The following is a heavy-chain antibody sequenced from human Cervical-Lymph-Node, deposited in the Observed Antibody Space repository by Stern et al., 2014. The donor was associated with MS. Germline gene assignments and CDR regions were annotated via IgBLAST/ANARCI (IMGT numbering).Heavy chain of an antibody. CDR3: ARGTYYYDSSGYYVSYYYYYGMDV. CDR1: GGTFSSYA. CDR2: IIPIFGTA. V-gene: IGHV1-69*01. Sequence: QVQLVQSGAEVKKPGSSVKVSCKASGGTFSSYAISWVRQDPGQGLEWMGGIIPIFGTANYAQKFQGRVTITADESTSTAYMELSSLRSEDTAVYYCARGTYYYDSSGYYVSYYYYYGMDVWGQGTTVTVSS. J-gene: IGHJ6*02. D-gene: IGHD3-22*01.